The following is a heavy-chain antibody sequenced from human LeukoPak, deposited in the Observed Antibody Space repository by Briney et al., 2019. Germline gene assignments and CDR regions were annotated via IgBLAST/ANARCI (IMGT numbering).Heavy chain of an antibody. CDR2: IYSKTDGGKT. CDR1: GFSFSNFW. CDR3: TTDWFDP. J-gene: IGHJ5*02. Sequence: GSLTLSCAVSGFSFSNFWWSWVRQAPGKGLEWVGRIYSKTDGGKTDYAAPVKGRLTISRDDSKNTLYLQMNSLKTEDTAVYYCTTDWFDPWGQGTLVTVSS. V-gene: IGHV3-15*01.